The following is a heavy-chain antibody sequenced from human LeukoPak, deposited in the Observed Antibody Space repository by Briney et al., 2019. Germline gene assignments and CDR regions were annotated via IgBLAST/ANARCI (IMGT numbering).Heavy chain of an antibody. J-gene: IGHJ4*02. CDR2: NIGLSSHT. D-gene: IGHD3-16*01. CDR1: GFTLSDYD. Sequence: GGSLRLSCSPSGFTLSDYDMNWVRQAPGKGLEWVSSNIGLSSHTHYGESVKGRFSISRDNAKNSLYLQMNSLGAEDTATYYCGRAFPPLRTSSAGDLWGQGILVTVSS. CDR3: GRAFPPLRTSSAGDL. V-gene: IGHV3-21*01.